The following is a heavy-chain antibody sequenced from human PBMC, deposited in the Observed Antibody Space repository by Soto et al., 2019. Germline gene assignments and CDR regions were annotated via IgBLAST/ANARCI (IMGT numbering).Heavy chain of an antibody. Sequence: GESLKISCKGSGYSFTSYWIGWVRQMPGKGLEWMGIIYPGDSDTRYSPSFQGQVTISADKSISTAYLQWSSLKASDTAMYYCATLGYCSSTSCYEGNWFDPWGQGTLVTVS. V-gene: IGHV5-51*01. CDR3: ATLGYCSSTSCYEGNWFDP. CDR1: GYSFTSYW. D-gene: IGHD2-2*01. J-gene: IGHJ5*02. CDR2: IYPGDSDT.